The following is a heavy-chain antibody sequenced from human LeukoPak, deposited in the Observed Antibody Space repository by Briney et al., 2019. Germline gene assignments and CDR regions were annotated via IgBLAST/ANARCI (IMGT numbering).Heavy chain of an antibody. CDR2: MYHSGST. Sequence: PSETLSLTCAVSGGSISSGGYSWSWIRQPPGKGLEWVGYMYHSGSTYYNPSLKSRVTISVDRSKNQFSLKLSSVTAADTAVYYCARVRRAVRGVITNWFDPWGQGTLVTVSS. V-gene: IGHV4-30-2*01. J-gene: IGHJ5*02. CDR3: ARVRRAVRGVITNWFDP. D-gene: IGHD3-10*02. CDR1: GGSISSGGYS.